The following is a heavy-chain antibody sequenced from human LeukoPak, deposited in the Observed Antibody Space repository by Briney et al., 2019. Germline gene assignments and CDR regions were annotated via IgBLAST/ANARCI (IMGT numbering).Heavy chain of an antibody. D-gene: IGHD1-1*01. J-gene: IGHJ4*02. CDR1: GFIFSTYS. CDR2: IKEDGSEK. Sequence: PGGSLILSCGASGFIFSTYSMTWVRQAPGKGLEWVANIKEDGSEKHYVDSLKGRFTISRDNAKNSLHLQMNSLRAEDTAVYYCVGGGGTFVYWGQGTLVTVSS. CDR3: VGGGGTFVY. V-gene: IGHV3-7*05.